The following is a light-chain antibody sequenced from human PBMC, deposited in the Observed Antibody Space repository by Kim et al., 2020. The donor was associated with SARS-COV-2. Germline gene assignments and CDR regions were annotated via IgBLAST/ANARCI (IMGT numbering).Light chain of an antibody. CDR3: QQYGHSPYT. V-gene: IGKV3-20*01. CDR1: RAILNTY. CDR2: GAS. Sequence: SPGERATPSCRASRAILNTYLGWFQQKPGQAPRLLIYGASNRATGIPDRFSGSGSLTDFTLTINRLEPEDFAVYYCQQYGHSPYTFGEGTRLEIK. J-gene: IGKJ5*01.